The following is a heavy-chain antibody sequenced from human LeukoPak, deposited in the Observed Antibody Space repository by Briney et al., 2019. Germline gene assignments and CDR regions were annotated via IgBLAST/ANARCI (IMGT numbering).Heavy chain of an antibody. CDR3: ARRSGADRLRGVGAIDY. D-gene: IGHD1-26*01. V-gene: IGHV4-59*08. Sequence: SETLSLTCTVSGGSISSYYWSWIRQPPGKGLEWIGYIYYSGSTNYNPSLKSRVTISVDTSKNQFSLKLSSVTAADTAVYYCARRSGADRLRGVGAIDYWGQGTLVTVSS. CDR1: GGSISSYY. CDR2: IYYSGST. J-gene: IGHJ4*02.